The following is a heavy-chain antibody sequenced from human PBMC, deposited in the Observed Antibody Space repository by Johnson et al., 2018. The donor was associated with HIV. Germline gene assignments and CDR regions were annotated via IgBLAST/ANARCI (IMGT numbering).Heavy chain of an antibody. V-gene: IGHV3-20*04. Sequence: VQLVESGGGLIQPGGSLRLSCEASGFTVSSNSLSWVRQAPGRGLEWVSGISWNSGSTGYANSVKGRFTISRDNAKKSLYLQMNSLRAEDTALYYCASRYDSSGYYPDAFDIWGQGTMVTVSS. CDR3: ASRYDSSGYYPDAFDI. CDR1: GFTVSSNS. CDR2: ISWNSGST. J-gene: IGHJ3*02. D-gene: IGHD3-22*01.